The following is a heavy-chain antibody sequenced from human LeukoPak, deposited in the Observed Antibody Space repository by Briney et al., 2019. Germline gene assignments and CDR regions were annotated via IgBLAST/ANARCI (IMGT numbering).Heavy chain of an antibody. J-gene: IGHJ3*02. CDR1: GFTFSSYW. Sequence: PGGSLRLSCAASGFTFSSYWMHWVRHAPGKGLVWVSRIITDGSYTSYADSVKGRFTISRDNAKNTLYLQMNSLRAEDTAVYYCAREDVDITVAASGAFDIWRQGTMVTVSP. CDR3: AREDVDITVAASGAFDI. D-gene: IGHD6-19*01. CDR2: IITDGSYT. V-gene: IGHV3-74*01.